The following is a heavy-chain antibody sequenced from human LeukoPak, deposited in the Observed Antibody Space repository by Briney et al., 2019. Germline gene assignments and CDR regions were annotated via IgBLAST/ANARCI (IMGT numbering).Heavy chain of an antibody. Sequence: SETLSLTCTVSGGSISSGVYYWSWIRQPPGKGLEWIGEINHSGSTNYNPSLKSRVTISVDTSKNQFSLKLSSVTAADTAVYYCARGLSSGWYYDYWGQGTLVTVSS. CDR2: INHSGST. CDR3: ARGLSSGWYYDY. CDR1: GGSISSGVYY. J-gene: IGHJ4*02. V-gene: IGHV4-39*07. D-gene: IGHD6-19*01.